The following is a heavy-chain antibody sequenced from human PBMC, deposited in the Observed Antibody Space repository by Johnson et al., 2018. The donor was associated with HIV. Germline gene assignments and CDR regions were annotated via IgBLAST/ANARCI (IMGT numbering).Heavy chain of an antibody. Sequence: GSLRLSCAASGFTFSSYGMHWVRQAPGKGLEWVAVIWYDGSNKYYADSVKGRFTISRDNAKNALFLHMNSLRVEDTAVYYCARGNLYYSTDAFDIWGQGTMVTVSS. V-gene: IGHV3-33*01. J-gene: IGHJ3*02. CDR3: ARGNLYYSTDAFDI. D-gene: IGHD3-10*01. CDR2: IWYDGSNK. CDR1: GFTFSSYG.